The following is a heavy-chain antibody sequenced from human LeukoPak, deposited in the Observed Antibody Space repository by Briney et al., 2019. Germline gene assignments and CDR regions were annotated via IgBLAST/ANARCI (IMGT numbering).Heavy chain of an antibody. J-gene: IGHJ4*02. CDR1: GFIFSNYA. V-gene: IGHV3-30*04. Sequence: PGGSLRLSCAASGFIFSNYAMHWVRRAPGKGLEWVAAISYHGSSTYYADSVKGRFTISRDNAKNSLYLQMNSLRAEDTAVYYCARDDVWRGDYALDYWGQGTLVTVSS. CDR2: ISYHGSST. D-gene: IGHD4-17*01. CDR3: ARDDVWRGDYALDY.